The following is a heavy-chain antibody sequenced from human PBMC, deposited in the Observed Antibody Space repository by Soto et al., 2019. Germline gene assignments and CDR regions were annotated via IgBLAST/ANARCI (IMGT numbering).Heavy chain of an antibody. CDR2: IYSGGST. Sequence: GGSLRLSCAASGFTVSSNYMSWVRQAPGKGLEWVSVIYSGGSTYYADSVKGRFTISRDNSKNTLYLQMNSLRAENTAVYYCARDQVYYDFWSGSMGYYYGMDVWGQGTTVTVSS. CDR1: GFTVSSNY. D-gene: IGHD3-3*01. J-gene: IGHJ6*02. V-gene: IGHV3-53*01. CDR3: ARDQVYYDFWSGSMGYYYGMDV.